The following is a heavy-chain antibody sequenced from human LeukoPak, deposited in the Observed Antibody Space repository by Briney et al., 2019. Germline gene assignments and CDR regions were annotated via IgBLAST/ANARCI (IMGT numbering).Heavy chain of an antibody. CDR1: GGSISSYY. J-gene: IGHJ4*02. D-gene: IGHD5-18*01. Sequence: SETLSLTCTVSGGSISSYYWSWIRQPPGKGLEWIGYIYYSGSTNCNPSLKSRVTISVDTSKNQFSLKLSSVTAADTAVYYCARHGGRGYSYGYDFDYWGQGTLVTVSS. CDR2: IYYSGST. CDR3: ARHGGRGYSYGYDFDY. V-gene: IGHV4-59*08.